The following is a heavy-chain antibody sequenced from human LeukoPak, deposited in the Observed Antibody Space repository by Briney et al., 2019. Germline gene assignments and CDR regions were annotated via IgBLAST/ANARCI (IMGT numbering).Heavy chain of an antibody. CDR2: IRYDGSNK. CDR3: AKDRSSLAGYFDY. J-gene: IGHJ4*02. Sequence: QSGGSLRLSCAASGFTFSSYGMHWVRQAPGKGLEWVAFIRYDGSNKYYADSVKGRFTISRDNSKNTLYLQMNSLRAEDTAVYYCAKDRSSLAGYFDYWGQGTLVTVSS. V-gene: IGHV3-30*02. CDR1: GFTFSSYG.